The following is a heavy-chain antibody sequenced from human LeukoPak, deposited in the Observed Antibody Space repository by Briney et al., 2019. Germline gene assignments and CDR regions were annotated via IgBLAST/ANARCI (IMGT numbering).Heavy chain of an antibody. V-gene: IGHV4-59*01. CDR2: IYYSGTT. J-gene: IGHJ4*02. CDR1: GGSISSYY. CDR3: AIDRRTDAYNYPYLNY. Sequence: KPSETLSLTCTVSGGSISSYYWSWIRQPPGKGLEWIGYIYYSGTTNYNPSLKSRVTISLDTSQNQFSLKLSSVTAADPGVDYCAIDRRTDAYNYPYLNYWGQGTLVTVSS. D-gene: IGHD5-24*01.